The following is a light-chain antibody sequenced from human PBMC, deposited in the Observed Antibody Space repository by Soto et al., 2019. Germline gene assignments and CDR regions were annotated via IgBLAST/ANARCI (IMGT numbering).Light chain of an antibody. J-gene: IGLJ1*01. CDR3: CSYTNSAYV. Sequence: QSSLAQPRSMSGSPGQSVTISCTGNSSEVGAYNYVSWYQQHPAKAPNLMIYDVSKRPSGVPDRFSGSKSGNTASLTISGLQAEDEGDYYCCSYTNSAYVFGTGTKVTVL. CDR1: SSEVGAYNY. V-gene: IGLV2-11*01. CDR2: DVS.